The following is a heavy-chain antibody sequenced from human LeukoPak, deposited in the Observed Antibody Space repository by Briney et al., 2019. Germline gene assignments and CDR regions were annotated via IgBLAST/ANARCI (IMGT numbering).Heavy chain of an antibody. D-gene: IGHD6-19*01. CDR2: IDPSDYYT. J-gene: IGHJ4*02. CDR3: ATQSSGWYRFDY. CDR1: GYSFTSHW. Sequence: GESLKISCKASGYSFTSHWISWVRQMPGKDLEWMGTIDPSDYYTNYSPSFQGHVIISADRSINTVFLQWSSLKDSDTAMYYCATQSSGWYRFDYWGQGTLVTVSS. V-gene: IGHV5-10-1*01.